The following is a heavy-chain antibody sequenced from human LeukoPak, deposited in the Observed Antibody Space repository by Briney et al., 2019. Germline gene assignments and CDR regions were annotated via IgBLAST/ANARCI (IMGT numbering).Heavy chain of an antibody. D-gene: IGHD1-26*01. Sequence: GGSLRLSCAASGFTFSSYTMSWVRQAPGKGLEWVSAISSSSSYIYYADSVKGRFTISRDNAKNSLYLQMNSLRAEDTAVYYCAREGAGIEMAVDYGGQGTLVTVSS. CDR2: ISSSSSYI. V-gene: IGHV3-21*01. J-gene: IGHJ4*02. CDR3: AREGAGIEMAVDY. CDR1: GFTFSSYT.